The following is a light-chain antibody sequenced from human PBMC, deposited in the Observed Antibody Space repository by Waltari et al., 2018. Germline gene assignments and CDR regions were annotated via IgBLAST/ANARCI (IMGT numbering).Light chain of an antibody. J-gene: IGKJ1*01. CDR2: DAS. CDR3: QQYNNWPPA. V-gene: IGKV3-15*01. CDR1: ESVSTN. Sequence: ETVMTQSPLTLSVSPGERAALSCRASESVSTNLAWYQQKPGQAPRVIISDASTRATDVPARFSGSGSGTEFTLTISSLQSEDFAVYYCQQYNNWPPAFGQGTKVDFK.